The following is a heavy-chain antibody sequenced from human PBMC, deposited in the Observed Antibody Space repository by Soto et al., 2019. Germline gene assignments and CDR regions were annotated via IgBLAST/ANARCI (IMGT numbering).Heavy chain of an antibody. CDR3: LRYRPVYYDSSGSESYGMDV. Sequence: GGSLRLSCAASGFTFSSYAMHWVRQAPGKGLEWVAVISYDGSNKYYADYVKGRFTISRDNSKNTLYLQINSLRAEDTAVYYCLRYRPVYYDSSGSESYGMDVWGQGTTVTVSS. V-gene: IGHV3-30-3*01. J-gene: IGHJ6*02. CDR1: GFTFSSYA. CDR2: ISYDGSNK. D-gene: IGHD3-22*01.